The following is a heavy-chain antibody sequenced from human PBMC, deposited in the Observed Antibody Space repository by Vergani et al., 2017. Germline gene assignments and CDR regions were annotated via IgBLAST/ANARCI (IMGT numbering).Heavy chain of an antibody. CDR2: LNPTTGHT. D-gene: IGHD2-21*01. V-gene: IGHV1-46*02. CDR1: GYIFKNYY. Sequence: VQLVQSGAEVRKPGASVTVSCTASGYIFKNYYIHWLRQAPGQAFEWMGILNPTTGHTTSAQKFMGRVDMTRDRSTDTSTGKVQMTLSSLRSEDTAVXCCARSIGYCAVATCRAYYFDDWGQGTRVTVSS. J-gene: IGHJ5*02. CDR3: ARSIGYCAVATCRAYYFDD.